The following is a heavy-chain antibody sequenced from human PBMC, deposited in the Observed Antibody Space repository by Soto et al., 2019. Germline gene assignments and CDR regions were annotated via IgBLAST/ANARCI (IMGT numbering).Heavy chain of an antibody. J-gene: IGHJ5*02. CDR1: GGTFSSYA. D-gene: IGHD1-7*01. V-gene: IGHV1-69*12. CDR2: IIPIFGTA. CDR3: ARVYERITGTTWGWFDP. Sequence: QVQLVQSGAEVKKPGSSVKVSCKASGGTFSSYAISCVRQAPGQGLEWMGGIIPIFGTANYAQKFQGRVTITADESTSPAYMELSSLRAEDKAVDYCARVYERITGTTWGWFDPWGQGTLVTVSS.